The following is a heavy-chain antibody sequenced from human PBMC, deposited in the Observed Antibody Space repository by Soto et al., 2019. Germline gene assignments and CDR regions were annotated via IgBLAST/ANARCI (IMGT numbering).Heavy chain of an antibody. J-gene: IGHJ6*02. D-gene: IGHD3-10*01. CDR3: ASHAARGSESYYYGMDV. V-gene: IGHV4-59*08. CDR1: GGSISTYY. Sequence: PSETLSLTCTVSGGSISTYYWSWIRQPPGRGLEWIGYIYYSGSTNYNPSLKSRVTISVDTSNQFSLKLNSVTVADTAVYYCASHAARGSESYYYGMDVWGQGTTVTVPS. CDR2: IYYSGST.